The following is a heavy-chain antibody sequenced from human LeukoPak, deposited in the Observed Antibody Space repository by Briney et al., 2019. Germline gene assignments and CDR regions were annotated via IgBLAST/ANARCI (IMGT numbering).Heavy chain of an antibody. Sequence: SETLSLTCTVSGGSISSYYWIWIGQPPPKGLEWVGYSYYNGSTNCNPSLTSRVSISVDTSKNQFSLKLSSVTAADTAVYDCARDRSEEYSSSSSRYYYYYYMDVWGKGTTVTVSS. CDR2: SYYNGST. J-gene: IGHJ6*03. D-gene: IGHD6-6*01. CDR1: GGSISSYY. CDR3: ARDRSEEYSSSSSRYYYYYYMDV. V-gene: IGHV4-59*01.